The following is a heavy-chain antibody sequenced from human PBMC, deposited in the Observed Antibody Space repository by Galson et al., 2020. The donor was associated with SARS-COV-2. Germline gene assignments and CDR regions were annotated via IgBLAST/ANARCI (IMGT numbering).Heavy chain of an antibody. CDR1: GFTVSSNY. Sequence: ESLKISCAASGFTVSSNYMSWVRQAPGKGLEWVSVIYSGGSTYYADSVKGRFTISRHNSKNTLYLQMNSLRAEDTAVYYCARDAAAAGTGGYYYYYGMDVWGQGTTVTVSS. CDR3: ARDAAAAGTGGYYYYYGMDV. D-gene: IGHD6-13*01. J-gene: IGHJ6*02. CDR2: IYSGGST. V-gene: IGHV3-53*04.